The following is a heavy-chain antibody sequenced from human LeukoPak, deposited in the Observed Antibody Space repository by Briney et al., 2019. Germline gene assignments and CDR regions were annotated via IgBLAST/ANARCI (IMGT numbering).Heavy chain of an antibody. Sequence: PGGSLRLSCAASGFTFSSYWMSWVRQAPGKGLEWVANIKHDGTEKYYVDSVKGRFTLSRGNAKNSLFLQMNSLRAEDTAVYYCARETRWELFDYWGQGILVTVSS. J-gene: IGHJ4*02. V-gene: IGHV3-7*04. D-gene: IGHD1-26*01. CDR1: GFTFSSYW. CDR3: ARETRWELFDY. CDR2: IKHDGTEK.